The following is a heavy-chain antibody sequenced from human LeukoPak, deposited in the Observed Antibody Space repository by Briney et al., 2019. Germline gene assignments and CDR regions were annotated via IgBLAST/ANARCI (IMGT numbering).Heavy chain of an antibody. V-gene: IGHV1-18*01. CDR2: ISAYNGNT. Sequence: ASVKVSCKASGYTFTNYGINWVRQAPGQGLEWMGCISAYNGNTNYAQKFQGRVTMTTDTSTNTVYVELRSLRSDDTAVYYCARVAVAQYYFDYWGQGTLVTVSS. CDR1: GYTFTNYG. CDR3: ARVAVAQYYFDY. D-gene: IGHD4-23*01. J-gene: IGHJ4*02.